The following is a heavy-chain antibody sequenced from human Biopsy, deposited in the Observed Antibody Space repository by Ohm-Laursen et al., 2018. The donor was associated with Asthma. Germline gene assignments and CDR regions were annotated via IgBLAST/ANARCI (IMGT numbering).Heavy chain of an antibody. V-gene: IGHV3-23*01. CDR3: AKDFRCIAVAGGRGFDY. CDR2: ITGSGGTT. J-gene: IGHJ4*02. Sequence: SLRLSCAASGFTFSSPAMSWVRQAPGKGLERVSAITGSGGTTYYADSVRGRFTISRDNSKSTLFLQMDSLSAEDTAVYYCAKDFRCIAVAGGRGFDYWGQGTLVTVSS. CDR1: GFTFSSPA. D-gene: IGHD6-19*01.